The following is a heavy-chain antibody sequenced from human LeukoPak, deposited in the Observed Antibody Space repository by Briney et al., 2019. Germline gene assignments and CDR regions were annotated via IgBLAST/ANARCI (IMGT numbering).Heavy chain of an antibody. J-gene: IGHJ4*02. Sequence: SVKVSCKASGGTFSSYAISWVRQAPGQGLEWMGGIIPIFGTANYAQKFQGRVTITADESTSTAYMELSSLRSEDTAVYYCAREGGYCTNGVCQYYFDYWGQSTLVTVSS. D-gene: IGHD2-8*01. CDR3: AREGGYCTNGVCQYYFDY. CDR2: IIPIFGTA. V-gene: IGHV1-69*13. CDR1: GGTFSSYA.